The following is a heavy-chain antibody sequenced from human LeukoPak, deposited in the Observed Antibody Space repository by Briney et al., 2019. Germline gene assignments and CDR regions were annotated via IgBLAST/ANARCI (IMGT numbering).Heavy chain of an antibody. J-gene: IGHJ4*02. Sequence: GGSLRLSCAASGFTFSSYAMHRVRQAPGKGLEYVSAISSNGGSTYYANSVKGRFTISRDNSKNTLYLQMGSLRAEDMAVYYCARVGLELLDYWGQGTLVTVSS. CDR1: GFTFSSYA. CDR2: ISSNGGST. CDR3: ARVGLELLDY. D-gene: IGHD1-7*01. V-gene: IGHV3-64*01.